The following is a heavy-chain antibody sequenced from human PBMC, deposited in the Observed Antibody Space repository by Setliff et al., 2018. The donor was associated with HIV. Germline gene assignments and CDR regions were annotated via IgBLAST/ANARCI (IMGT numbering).Heavy chain of an antibody. CDR3: ARGLNYYGSGSYLPLGY. CDR2: IDHSGNI. J-gene: IGHJ4*02. D-gene: IGHD3-10*01. CDR1: GAGISGYS. Sequence: SETLSLTCIVSGAGISGYSWTWIRQPPGKGLEWIGEIDHSGNIKYHASLKSRVTISKDTSKNQISLKLRSVTAADTAVHYCARGLNYYGSGSYLPLGYWGQGTLVTVSS. V-gene: IGHV4-34*01.